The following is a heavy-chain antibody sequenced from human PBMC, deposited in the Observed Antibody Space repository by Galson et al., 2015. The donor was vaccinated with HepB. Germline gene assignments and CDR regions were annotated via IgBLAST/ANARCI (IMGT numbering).Heavy chain of an antibody. CDR2: TYYRSKWYN. J-gene: IGHJ6*02. CDR3: ARDGYSSGWFSNDYYYGMDV. CDR1: GDSVSSNSAA. D-gene: IGHD6-19*01. Sequence: CAISGDSVSSNSAAWNWIRQSPSRGLEWLGRTYYRSKWYNDYAVSVKSRITINPDTSKNQFSLQLNSVTPEDTAVYYCARDGYSSGWFSNDYYYGMDVWGQGTTVTVSS. V-gene: IGHV6-1*01.